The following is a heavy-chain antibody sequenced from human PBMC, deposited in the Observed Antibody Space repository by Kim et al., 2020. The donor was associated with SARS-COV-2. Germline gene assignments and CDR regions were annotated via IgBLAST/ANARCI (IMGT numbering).Heavy chain of an antibody. CDR2: IYYSGST. Sequence: SETLSLTCTVSGGSISSYYWSWIRQPPGKGLEWIGYIYYSGSTNYNPSLKSRVTISVDTSKNQFSLKLSSVTAADTAVYYCARDAAAANYGIDVWGQGTTVTVSS. CDR3: ARDAAAANYGIDV. D-gene: IGHD6-13*01. CDR1: GGSISSYY. J-gene: IGHJ6*02. V-gene: IGHV4-59*13.